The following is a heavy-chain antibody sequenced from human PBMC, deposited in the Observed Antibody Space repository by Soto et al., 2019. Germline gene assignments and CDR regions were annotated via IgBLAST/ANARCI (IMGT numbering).Heavy chain of an antibody. J-gene: IGHJ3*02. Sequence: QVQLVESGGGVVQPGRSLRLSCAASGFTFSSYGMHWVRQAPGKGLEWVAAISYDGSNKYYADSVKGRFTISRDNSKNTLYLQMNSLRAEDTAVYYCAKDRNDGDPRVFDIWGQGTMVTVSS. D-gene: IGHD4-17*01. CDR3: AKDRNDGDPRVFDI. V-gene: IGHV3-30*18. CDR1: GFTFSSYG. CDR2: ISYDGSNK.